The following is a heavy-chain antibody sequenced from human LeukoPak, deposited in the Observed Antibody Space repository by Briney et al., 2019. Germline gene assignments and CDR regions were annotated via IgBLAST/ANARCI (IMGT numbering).Heavy chain of an antibody. Sequence: SETLSLTCTVSGGSISSSIYYWGWIRQPPGKGLEWIGSIYYSGSTYYNPSLKSRVTISVDTSKNQFSLKLSSVTAADTAVYYCARHYEYSYGWAPFSFDYWGQGTLVTVSS. CDR2: IYYSGST. CDR3: ARHYEYSYGWAPFSFDY. V-gene: IGHV4-39*01. CDR1: GGSISSSIYY. D-gene: IGHD5-18*01. J-gene: IGHJ4*02.